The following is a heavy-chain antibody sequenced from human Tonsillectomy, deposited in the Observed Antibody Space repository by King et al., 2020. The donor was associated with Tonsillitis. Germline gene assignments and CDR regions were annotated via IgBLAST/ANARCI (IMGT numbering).Heavy chain of an antibody. D-gene: IGHD3-16*02. V-gene: IGHV1-2*04. J-gene: IGHJ6*03. CDR1: GYTFTGYY. Sequence: QLVQSGAEVKKPGASVKVSCKASGYTFTGYYMHWVRQAPGQGLEWMGWINPNSGGTNYAQKFQGWVTMTRDTSFSTAYMELSRLRSDDTAVYYCARGGVGYYDYVWGSYRPLDYYYYMDVWGKGTTVTVSS. CDR2: INPNSGGT. CDR3: ARGGVGYYDYVWGSYRPLDYYYYMDV.